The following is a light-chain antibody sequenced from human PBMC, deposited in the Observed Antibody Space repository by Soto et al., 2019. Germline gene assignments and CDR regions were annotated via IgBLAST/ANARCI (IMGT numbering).Light chain of an antibody. J-gene: IGKJ4*01. Sequence: EIVLTQTPLSLPVTPGEPASMYCRSSQTLLDSDGRTYLDWYLQKPGQSPQLLIYTVSYRASGVPDRFSGSGSGTEFTLKISRVEAEDVGVYYCMQRLEFPLTFGGGTKVDIK. V-gene: IGKV2-40*01. CDR2: TVS. CDR1: QTLLDSDGRTY. CDR3: MQRLEFPLT.